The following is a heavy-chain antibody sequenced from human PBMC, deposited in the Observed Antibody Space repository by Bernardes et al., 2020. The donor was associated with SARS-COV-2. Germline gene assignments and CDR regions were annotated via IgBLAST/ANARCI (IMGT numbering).Heavy chain of an antibody. CDR1: GFSFSAYG. J-gene: IGHJ3*01. V-gene: IGHV3-33*01. CDR2: IWFDGSNK. CDR3: ARADTYSSSWHYDVFDV. D-gene: IGHD4-4*01. Sequence: GGSLRLSCAASGFSFSAYGMNWVRQAPGKGLEWVAVIWFDGSNKDYGDSVKGRFTISRDNSENMVYLEMNSLRVEDTAVYYCARADTYSSSWHYDVFDVWGQGTVVTVS.